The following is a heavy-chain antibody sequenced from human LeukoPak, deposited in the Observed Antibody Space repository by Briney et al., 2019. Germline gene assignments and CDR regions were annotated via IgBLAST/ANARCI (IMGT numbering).Heavy chain of an antibody. D-gene: IGHD4-23*01. J-gene: IGHJ6*03. CDR1: GGSISSYY. CDR3: ARDAGGNYYYYYMDV. CDR2: IYTSEIT. Sequence: SETLSLTCTVSGGSISSYYWSWIRQPPGKGLEWIGYIYTSEITNYNPPLKSRVTISVNTSKNQFSLKLSSVTAADTAVYYCARDAGGNYYYYYMDVWGKGTTVTVSS. V-gene: IGHV4-4*09.